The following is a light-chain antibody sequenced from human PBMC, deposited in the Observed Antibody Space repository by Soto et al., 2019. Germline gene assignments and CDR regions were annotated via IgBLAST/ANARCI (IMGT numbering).Light chain of an antibody. CDR3: SSFKGTNSFV. Sequence: QSVLTQPPSVSGAPGQRVTISCIGSSSNIGAKYDVHWYQHLPGTAPKLLIYGNSNRPSGVPDRFSGSKSGTSASLAITGLQAEDEADYYCSSFKGTNSFVFGTGTKLTVL. V-gene: IGLV1-40*01. J-gene: IGLJ1*01. CDR2: GNS. CDR1: SSNIGAKYD.